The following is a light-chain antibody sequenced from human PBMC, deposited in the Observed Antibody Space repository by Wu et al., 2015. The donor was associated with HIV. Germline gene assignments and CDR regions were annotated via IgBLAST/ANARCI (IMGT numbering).Light chain of an antibody. Sequence: EIVLTQSPGTLSLSPGERATLSCRASQSVSNSYLAWYQQKPGQAPRLLIYGASSRATGIPDRFSGSGSGTDFTLTISRLEPDDFAVYYCQQCGSSLRAFGQGTKVEIK. CDR1: QSVSNSY. CDR2: GAS. J-gene: IGKJ1*01. V-gene: IGKV3-20*01. CDR3: QQCGSSLRA.